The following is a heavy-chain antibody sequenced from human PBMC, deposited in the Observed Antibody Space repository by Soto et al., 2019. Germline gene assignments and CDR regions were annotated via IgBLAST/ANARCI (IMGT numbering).Heavy chain of an antibody. CDR3: ARVKFPYFDWLPDDEKKDAFDI. CDR2: ISSSSSYI. J-gene: IGHJ3*02. CDR1: GFTFSSYS. V-gene: IGHV3-21*01. Sequence: GGSLRLSCAASGFTFSSYSMNWVRQAPGKGLEWVSSISSSSSYIYYADSVKGRFTISRDNAKNSLYLQMNSLRAEDTAVYYCARVKFPYFDWLPDDEKKDAFDIWGQGTMVTVSS. D-gene: IGHD3-9*01.